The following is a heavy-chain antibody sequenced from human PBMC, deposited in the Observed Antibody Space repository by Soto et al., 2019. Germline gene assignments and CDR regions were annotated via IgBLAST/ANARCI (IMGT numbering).Heavy chain of an antibody. CDR1: GGSISSSTYY. V-gene: IGHV4-39*01. CDR3: ARHHDAGYYFDY. J-gene: IGHJ4*02. CDR2: VYKSGGT. Sequence: SETLSLTCSVSGGSISSSTYYWVWIRQSPGKGLEWIGRVYKSGGTYYNPSLKSRVSMSVDTPNNQFSLKINSVTAADTALYYCARHHDAGYYFDYWGQGILVTVSS.